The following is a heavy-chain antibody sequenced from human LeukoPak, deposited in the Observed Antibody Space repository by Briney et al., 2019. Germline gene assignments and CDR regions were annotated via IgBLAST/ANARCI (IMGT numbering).Heavy chain of an antibody. CDR1: GGSISSSNYY. CDR3: ARRARGTYLYYFDY. J-gene: IGHJ4*02. D-gene: IGHD1-26*01. Sequence: PSETLSLTCTVSGGSISSSNYYWGWIRQPPGKGLEWIGSIYYSGNTYYNPPLKSRVTISVDTSKNQFSLRLSSVTAADTAVYYCARRARGTYLYYFDYWGQGTLVSVSS. CDR2: IYYSGNT. V-gene: IGHV4-39*01.